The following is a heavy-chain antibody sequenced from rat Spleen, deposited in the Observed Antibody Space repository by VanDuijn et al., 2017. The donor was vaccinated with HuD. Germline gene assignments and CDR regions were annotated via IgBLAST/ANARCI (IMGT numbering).Heavy chain of an antibody. D-gene: IGHD1-2*01. Sequence: EVQLQESGPGLVKPSQSLSLTCSVTGYSITSSYRWNWIRKFPGNKLEWMGYINSAGSTNYNPSLKSRVSITRDTSKNQFFLQLNSVTTEDTATYYCARGKIYYYSSSPYEDYFDYWGHGVMVTVSS. CDR1: GYSITSSYR. V-gene: IGHV3-3*01. J-gene: IGHJ2*01. CDR2: INSAGST. CDR3: ARGKIYYYSSSPYEDYFDY.